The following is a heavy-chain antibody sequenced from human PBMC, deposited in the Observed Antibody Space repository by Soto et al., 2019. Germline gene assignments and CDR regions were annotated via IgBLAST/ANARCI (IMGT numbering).Heavy chain of an antibody. V-gene: IGHV4-30-2*01. CDR1: DGSISSGECS. J-gene: IGHJ4*02. Sequence: QLQLQESGSGLVKPSQTLSLTCAVSDGSISSGECSWSWIRKPPGKGLEWIGYIYHSGSTYYNPSLKSRVTISVDRSKNQFSLKLSSVTAADTAVYYCARAGGLGAVAADYWGQGTLVTVSS. D-gene: IGHD6-19*01. CDR2: IYHSGST. CDR3: ARAGGLGAVAADY.